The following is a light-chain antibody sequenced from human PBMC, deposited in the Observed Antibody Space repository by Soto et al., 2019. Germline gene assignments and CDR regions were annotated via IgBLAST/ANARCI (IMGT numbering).Light chain of an antibody. J-gene: IGKJ1*01. CDR1: QSINTW. CDR2: DAS. Sequence: DIQMTQSPSTLSASVGDRVTVTCRASQSINTWLAWYQQKPGKAPKLLIYDASSLQSGVPSRFTGRGSGTEFTLTISSLQPDEFATYYCQQYDTYSRTVGHGTKVDSK. CDR3: QQYDTYSRT. V-gene: IGKV1-5*01.